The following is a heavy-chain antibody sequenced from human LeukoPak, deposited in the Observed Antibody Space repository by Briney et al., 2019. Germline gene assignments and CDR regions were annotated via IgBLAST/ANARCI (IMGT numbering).Heavy chain of an antibody. Sequence: SLKVSCKASRGTFSSYAICWVRPAPGQGLEWMGRIIPMLGIANYAQKFQGRVRITADKSTSTAYMELSSMKSEDTAVYYCARCRYDSSGYLLDYWGQGTLVTVSS. D-gene: IGHD3-22*01. CDR2: IIPMLGIA. CDR3: ARCRYDSSGYLLDY. V-gene: IGHV1-69*04. J-gene: IGHJ4*02. CDR1: RGTFSSYA.